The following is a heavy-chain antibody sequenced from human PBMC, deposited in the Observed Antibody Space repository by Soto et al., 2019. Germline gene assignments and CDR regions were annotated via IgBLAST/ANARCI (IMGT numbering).Heavy chain of an antibody. V-gene: IGHV1-46*03. D-gene: IGHD2-2*01. CDR1: GYTFTSYY. Sequence: QVQLVQSGAEVKKPGASVKVSCKASGYTFTSYYMHWVRQASGQGLEWMGIINPSGGSTSYAQKFQGRVTMTRDTSTSTVYMELSSLRSEDTAVYYCARRVGYCSSTSCSYFDYWGQGTLVTVSS. CDR2: INPSGGST. J-gene: IGHJ4*02. CDR3: ARRVGYCSSTSCSYFDY.